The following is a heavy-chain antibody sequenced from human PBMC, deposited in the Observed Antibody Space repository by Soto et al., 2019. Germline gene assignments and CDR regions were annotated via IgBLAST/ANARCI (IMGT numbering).Heavy chain of an antibody. J-gene: IGHJ4*02. CDR2: IYYSGST. CDR3: ARGDLKSGYNY. V-gene: IGHV4-31*03. D-gene: IGHD5-12*01. Sequence: SETLSLTCTVSGGSISSGGYYWSWIRQHPGKGLEWIGYIYYSGSTYYNPSLKSRVTISVDTSKNQFSLKLSSVTAADTAVYYCARGDLKSGYNYWGQGTLVTVSS. CDR1: GGSISSGGYY.